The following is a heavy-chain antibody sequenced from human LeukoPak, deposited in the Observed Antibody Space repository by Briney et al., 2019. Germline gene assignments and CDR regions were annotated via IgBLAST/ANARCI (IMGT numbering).Heavy chain of an antibody. D-gene: IGHD3-10*01. J-gene: IGHJ4*02. CDR2: INPNSGGT. CDR3: ARDLTYHGSGWGVSFDY. V-gene: IGHV1-2*02. Sequence: ASVKVSCKAAGYTFTDYHMHGVRQAPGQGLEGMGWINPNSGGTNFAQKFQGRVTLNRDTSISTAYMELSRLRSDDPAVYYCARDLTYHGSGWGVSFDYWGQGTLVTVSS. CDR1: GYTFTDYH.